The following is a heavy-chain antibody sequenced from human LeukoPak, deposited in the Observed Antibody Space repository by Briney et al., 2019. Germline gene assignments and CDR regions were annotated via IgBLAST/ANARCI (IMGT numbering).Heavy chain of an antibody. D-gene: IGHD6-19*01. V-gene: IGHV1-69*05. CDR1: GGTFSSYA. CDR2: IIPIFGTA. J-gene: IGHJ4*02. Sequence: SVKVSCKASGGTFSSYAISLVRQAPGQGLEWMGRIIPIFGTANYAQKFQGRVTITTDESTSTAYMELSSLRSEDTAVYYCASVIAVAGTGDFDYWGQGTLVTVSS. CDR3: ASVIAVAGTGDFDY.